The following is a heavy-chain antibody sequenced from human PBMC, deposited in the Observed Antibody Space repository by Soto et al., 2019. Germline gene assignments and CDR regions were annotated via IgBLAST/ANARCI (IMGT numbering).Heavy chain of an antibody. Sequence: SETLSLTCTVSGGSISSSSYYWGWIRQPPGKGLEWIGSIYYSGSTYYNPSLKSRVTISVDTSKNQFSLKLSSVTAEDTAVYYCARRGLQFQGGYYHYAVEFWGPGTMVTLFS. CDR3: ARRGLQFQGGYYHYAVEF. J-gene: IGHJ6*02. CDR1: GGSISSSSYY. D-gene: IGHD4-4*01. CDR2: IYYSGST. V-gene: IGHV4-39*01.